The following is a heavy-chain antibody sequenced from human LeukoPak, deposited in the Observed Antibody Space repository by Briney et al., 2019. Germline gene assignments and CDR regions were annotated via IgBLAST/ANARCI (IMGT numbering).Heavy chain of an antibody. CDR1: GGSISSSSYY. CDR2: IYYSGST. D-gene: IGHD3-3*01. Sequence: SETLSLTCTVSGGSISSSSYYWGWLRQPPGKGLEWIGSIYYSGSTYYNPSLKSRVTISVDTSKNQFSLKLSSVAAADTAVYYCARQWGHYDFWSGYQYYFDYWGQGTLVTVSS. V-gene: IGHV4-39*01. J-gene: IGHJ4*02. CDR3: ARQWGHYDFWSGYQYYFDY.